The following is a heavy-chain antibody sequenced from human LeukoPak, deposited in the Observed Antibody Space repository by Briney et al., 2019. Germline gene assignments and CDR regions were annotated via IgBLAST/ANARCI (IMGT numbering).Heavy chain of an antibody. CDR3: TTDFGYDILTGYHPYYYMDV. Sequence: KSGGSLRLSCAASGFTFSNAWMSWVRQAPGKGLEWVGRIKSKTDGGTTDYAAPVKGRFTISRDDSKNTLYLQMNSLKTEDTAVYYCTTDFGYDILTGYHPYYYMDVWGKGTTVTVSS. CDR2: IKSKTDGGTT. CDR1: GFTFSNAW. J-gene: IGHJ6*03. V-gene: IGHV3-15*01. D-gene: IGHD3-9*01.